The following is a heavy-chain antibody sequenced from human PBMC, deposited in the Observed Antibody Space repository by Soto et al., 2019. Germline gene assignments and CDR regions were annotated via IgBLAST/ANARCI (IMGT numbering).Heavy chain of an antibody. CDR2: IIPIIGRA. CDR1: GGTLSSSS. Sequence: SVKVSCKASGGTLSSSSITWVRQAPGQGLEWMGGIIPIIGRANYAQKFQGRVTITADESTSTGYMEMSSLRSEDTAVYYCARGLLWFGELLSTHYYYYGMDVWGQGTAVTVSS. D-gene: IGHD3-10*01. CDR3: ARGLLWFGELLSTHYYYYGMDV. J-gene: IGHJ6*02. V-gene: IGHV1-69*13.